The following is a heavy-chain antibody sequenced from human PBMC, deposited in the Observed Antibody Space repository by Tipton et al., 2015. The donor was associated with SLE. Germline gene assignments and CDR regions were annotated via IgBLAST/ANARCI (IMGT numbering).Heavy chain of an antibody. J-gene: IGHJ1*01. D-gene: IGHD1-26*01. CDR3: ASPGSNAPGPYFQH. Sequence: TLSLTCAVYGGSFSGYYWSWIRQPPGKGLEWIGEINHSGSTNYNPSLKSRITISVDTSKNQFSLKLSSVTAADTAVYYCASPGSNAPGPYFQHWGQGTLVTVSS. V-gene: IGHV4-34*01. CDR2: INHSGST. CDR1: GGSFSGYY.